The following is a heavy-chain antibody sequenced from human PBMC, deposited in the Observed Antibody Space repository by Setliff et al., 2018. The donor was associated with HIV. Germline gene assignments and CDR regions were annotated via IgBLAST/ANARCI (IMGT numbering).Heavy chain of an antibody. CDR2: IHYHGNK. Sequence: LSLTCTVSGGSITSNIYYWGWIRQPPGKGLEWIGTIHYHGNKNLNPSLKSRVTISVDTSKNQFSLNLTPVSAADTALYYCARHPAAAAGTVSWGQGILVTVSS. D-gene: IGHD6-13*01. J-gene: IGHJ5*02. V-gene: IGHV4-39*01. CDR1: GGSITSNIYY. CDR3: ARHPAAAAGTVS.